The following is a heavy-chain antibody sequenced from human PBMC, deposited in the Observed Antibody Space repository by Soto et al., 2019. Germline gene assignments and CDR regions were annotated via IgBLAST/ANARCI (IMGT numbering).Heavy chain of an antibody. D-gene: IGHD5-12*01. Sequence: PSETLSLTCAVYGGSFSGYYWSWIRQPLGKGLEWIGEINHSGSTNYNPSLKSRVTISVDTSKNQFSLKLSSVTAADTAVYYCASFRGWLQARFDYWGQGTLVTVSS. V-gene: IGHV4-34*01. CDR2: INHSGST. CDR3: ASFRGWLQARFDY. CDR1: GGSFSGYY. J-gene: IGHJ4*02.